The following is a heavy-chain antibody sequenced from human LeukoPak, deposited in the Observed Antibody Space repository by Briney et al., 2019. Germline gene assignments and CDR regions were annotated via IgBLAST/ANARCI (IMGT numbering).Heavy chain of an antibody. J-gene: IGHJ6*02. Sequence: GASVKVSCKASGYTFTSYDINWVRQATGQGPEWMGWMNPNSGNTGYAQKFQGRVTMTRNTSISTAYMELSSLRSEGTAVYYCARGGYSSGWINYYYYGMDVWGQGTTVTVSS. D-gene: IGHD6-19*01. V-gene: IGHV1-8*01. CDR1: GYTFTSYD. CDR3: ARGGYSSGWINYYYYGMDV. CDR2: MNPNSGNT.